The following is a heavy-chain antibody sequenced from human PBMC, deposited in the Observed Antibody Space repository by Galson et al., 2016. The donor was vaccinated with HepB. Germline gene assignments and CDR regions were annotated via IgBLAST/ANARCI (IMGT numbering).Heavy chain of an antibody. J-gene: IGHJ4*02. V-gene: IGHV2-5*02. CDR3: AHMGGWTGLGWGYCFDY. Sequence: LVKPTQTLTLTCPFSGFSLSTTRVGVGWIRQPPGKALEWLALIYGVDDESYSPSPRNRPTITKDTSKNQVVLTMTNMDPMDTATYYCAHMGGWTGLGWGYCFDYWGQGTLVTVSS. CDR1: GFSLSTTRVG. D-gene: IGHD3/OR15-3a*01. CDR2: IYGVDDE.